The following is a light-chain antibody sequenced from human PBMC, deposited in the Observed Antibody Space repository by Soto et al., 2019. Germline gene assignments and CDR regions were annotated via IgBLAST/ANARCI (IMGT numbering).Light chain of an antibody. J-gene: IGKJ1*01. V-gene: IGKV1-5*03. CDR3: QHYNSYSEA. CDR2: KAS. Sequence: DIQMTQSPSPLSASVGDRVTITCRASQTISTYLNWYQQKPGKAPKLLIYKASTLKSGVPSRFSGSGSGTEFTLTISSLQPDDFATYYCQHYNSYSEAFGQGTKVVIK. CDR1: QTISTY.